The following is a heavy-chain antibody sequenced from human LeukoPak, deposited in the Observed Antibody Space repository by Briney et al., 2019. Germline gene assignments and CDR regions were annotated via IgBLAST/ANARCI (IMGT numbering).Heavy chain of an antibody. CDR2: ISPDGSTT. D-gene: IGHD4-17*01. V-gene: IGHV3-74*01. CDR3: TRDRTSVTLFDY. Sequence: QAGGSLRLSCVASGFTFGSHWMHWVRQPPGKGLVWVSRISPDGSTTGYADCVEARFTVSRDNAKNTLYLQMNSLRGEDTAFYYCTRDRTSVTLFDYWGHGTLVTVST. J-gene: IGHJ4*01. CDR1: GFTFGSHW.